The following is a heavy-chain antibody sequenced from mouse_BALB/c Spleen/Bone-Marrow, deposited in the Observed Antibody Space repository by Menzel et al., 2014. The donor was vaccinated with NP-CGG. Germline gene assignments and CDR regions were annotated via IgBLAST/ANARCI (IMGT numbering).Heavy chain of an antibody. CDR1: GYTFTEYT. D-gene: IGHD2-2*01. CDR3: ARRIPYGYAMDY. J-gene: IGHJ4*01. Sequence: EVQRVESGPELVKPGASVKISCKTSGYTFTEYTMHWVKQSHGKSLEWIGTINPNNGGTSYNQKFKGKATLTVDKSSSTAYMGLRSLTSEGSAVYYCARRIPYGYAMDYWGQGASVTVSS. V-gene: IGHV1-22*01. CDR2: INPNNGGT.